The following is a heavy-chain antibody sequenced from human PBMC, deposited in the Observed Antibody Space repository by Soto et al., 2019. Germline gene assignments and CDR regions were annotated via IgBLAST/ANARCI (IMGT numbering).Heavy chain of an antibody. V-gene: IGHV3-23*01. CDR1: GFTFSSYA. Sequence: GGSLRLSCAASGFTFSSYAMSWVRQAPGKGLEWVSAISGSGGSTYYADSVKGRFTISRDNSKNTLYLQMNSLRAEDTAVYYCAKVKDWDIVASRADYWGQGTLVTVSS. J-gene: IGHJ4*02. D-gene: IGHD5-12*01. CDR2: ISGSGGST. CDR3: AKVKDWDIVASRADY.